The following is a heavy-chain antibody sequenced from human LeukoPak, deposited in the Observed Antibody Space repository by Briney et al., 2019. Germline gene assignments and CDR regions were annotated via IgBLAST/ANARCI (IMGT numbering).Heavy chain of an antibody. J-gene: IGHJ5*02. CDR3: AKDLTYYYDSSGSLPPAPGWFDP. CDR2: ISGSGGST. D-gene: IGHD3-22*01. V-gene: IGHV3-23*01. Sequence: PGGSLRLSCAASGFTVSSNYMSWVRQAPGKGLEWVSAISGSGGSTYYADSVKGRFTISRDNSKNTLYLQMNSLRAEDTAVYYCAKDLTYYYDSSGSLPPAPGWFDPWGQGTLVTVSS. CDR1: GFTVSSNY.